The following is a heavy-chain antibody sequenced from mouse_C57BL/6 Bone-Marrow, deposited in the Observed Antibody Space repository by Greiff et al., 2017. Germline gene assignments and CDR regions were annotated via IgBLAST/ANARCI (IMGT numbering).Heavy chain of an antibody. Sequence: ESGPGLVKPSQTVFLTCTVTGISITTGNYRWSWIRQFPGNKLEWIGYIYYSGTITYNPSLTSRTTITRDTPKNQFFLEMNSLTAEDTATYYCARERYGSSYWYFDVWGTGTTVTVSS. J-gene: IGHJ1*03. CDR2: IYYSGTI. CDR1: GISITTGNYR. CDR3: ARERYGSSYWYFDV. V-gene: IGHV3-5*01. D-gene: IGHD1-1*01.